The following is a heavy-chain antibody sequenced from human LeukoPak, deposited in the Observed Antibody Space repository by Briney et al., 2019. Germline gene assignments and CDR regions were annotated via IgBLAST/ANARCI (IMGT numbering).Heavy chain of an antibody. Sequence: PGGSLRLSCAASGFTFSSYGMHWVRQAPGKGLEWVAFILYDGSNKYYADSVKGRFTISRDNSKNTLYLQMNSLRAEDTAVYYCAKDRFCSGGTCYPPNWFDHWGQGTLVTVSS. V-gene: IGHV3-30*02. D-gene: IGHD2-15*01. J-gene: IGHJ5*02. CDR3: AKDRFCSGGTCYPPNWFDH. CDR2: ILYDGSNK. CDR1: GFTFSSYG.